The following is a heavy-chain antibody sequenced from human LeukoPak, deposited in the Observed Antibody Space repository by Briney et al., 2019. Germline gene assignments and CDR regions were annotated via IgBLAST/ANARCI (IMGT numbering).Heavy chain of an antibody. CDR3: ASASSVAGPRE. CDR2: INHSGST. CDR1: GGSFSGYY. V-gene: IGHV4-34*01. Sequence: SETLSLTCAVYGGSFSGYYWSWIRQPPGKGLEWIGEINHSGSTNYNPSLKSRVTISVDTSKNQFSLKLSSVTAADTAVYYCASASSVAGPREWGQGTLVTVSS. J-gene: IGHJ4*02. D-gene: IGHD6-19*01.